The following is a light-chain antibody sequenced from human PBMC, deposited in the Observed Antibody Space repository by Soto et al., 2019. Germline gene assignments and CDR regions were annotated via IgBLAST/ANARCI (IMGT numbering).Light chain of an antibody. CDR1: SSDVGGYNY. Sequence: QSALTQPASVSVSPGQSITISCTGTSSDVGGYNYVSWYQQHPGKAPKLMIYEVSNRPSGVSNRFSGSKSGNTASLTISGLQAEDEADYYCSSYTSSSIYVFGTGTKLTVL. J-gene: IGLJ1*01. CDR2: EVS. CDR3: SSYTSSSIYV. V-gene: IGLV2-14*01.